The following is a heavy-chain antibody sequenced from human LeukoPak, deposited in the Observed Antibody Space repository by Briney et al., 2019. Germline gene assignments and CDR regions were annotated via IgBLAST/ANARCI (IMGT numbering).Heavy chain of an antibody. J-gene: IGHJ6*03. Sequence: SETLSLTCTVSGDYISSSSYYWGWIRQPPGKGLEWIGSIYYSGSTYYNPSLKSRVTISVDTSKNQFSLKLSSVTAADTAVYYCARSQGSGRFYYYYYMDVWGKGTTVTVSS. V-gene: IGHV4-39*07. CDR2: IYYSGST. CDR3: ARSQGSGRFYYYYYMDV. CDR1: GDYISSSSYY. D-gene: IGHD3-10*01.